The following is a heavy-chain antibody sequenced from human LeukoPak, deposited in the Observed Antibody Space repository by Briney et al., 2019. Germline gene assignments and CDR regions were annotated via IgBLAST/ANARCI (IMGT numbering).Heavy chain of an antibody. J-gene: IGHJ3*02. Sequence: GGSLRLSCAASGFIFRSYWMHWVRPPPGKGLLWVSRINGDGSNTTYAESVKGRFTTSRDTAKNTLYLQINSMTAEHTAVDYCARGSGSYSTDAFDIWGQGTMVTVSS. CDR1: GFIFRSYW. CDR3: ARGSGSYSTDAFDI. D-gene: IGHD3-10*01. CDR2: INGDGSNT. V-gene: IGHV3-74*01.